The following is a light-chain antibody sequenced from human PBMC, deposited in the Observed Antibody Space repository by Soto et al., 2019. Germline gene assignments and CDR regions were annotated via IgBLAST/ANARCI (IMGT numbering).Light chain of an antibody. Sequence: QSVLTQPPSVSGAPGQRGTISCTGSSSNIGGGSAVHWYQQLPGTAPKLLIYGNSNRPSGVPDRFSGSKSGTSASLAITGLQAEDEADYYCQSYDSSLSAYVVFGGGTKLTVL. J-gene: IGLJ2*01. CDR2: GNS. V-gene: IGLV1-40*01. CDR3: QSYDSSLSAYVV. CDR1: SSNIGGGSA.